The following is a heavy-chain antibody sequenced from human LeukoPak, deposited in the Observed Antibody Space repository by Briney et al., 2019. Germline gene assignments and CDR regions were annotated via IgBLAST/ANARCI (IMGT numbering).Heavy chain of an antibody. D-gene: IGHD4-11*01. Sequence: GGSLRLSCAASGFTFSSYAMHWVRQALGKGLEWVAVISYDGSNKYYADSVKGRFTISRDNSKNTLYLQMNSLRAEDTAVYYCARGATVSYYGMDVWGQGTTVTVSS. J-gene: IGHJ6*02. CDR2: ISYDGSNK. V-gene: IGHV3-30*04. CDR1: GFTFSSYA. CDR3: ARGATVSYYGMDV.